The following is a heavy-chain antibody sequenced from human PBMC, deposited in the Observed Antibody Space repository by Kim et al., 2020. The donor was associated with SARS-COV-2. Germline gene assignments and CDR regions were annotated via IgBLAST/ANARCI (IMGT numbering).Heavy chain of an antibody. CDR3: AAQSMVRGVYYYGMDV. J-gene: IGHJ6*02. D-gene: IGHD3-10*01. CDR1: GFTFTSSA. V-gene: IGHV1-58*01. Sequence: SVKVSCKASGFTFTSSAVQWVRQARGQRLEWIGWIVVGSGNTNYAQKFQERVTITRDMSTSTAYMELSSLRSEDTAVYYCAAQSMVRGVYYYGMDVWGQGTTVTVSS. CDR2: IVVGSGNT.